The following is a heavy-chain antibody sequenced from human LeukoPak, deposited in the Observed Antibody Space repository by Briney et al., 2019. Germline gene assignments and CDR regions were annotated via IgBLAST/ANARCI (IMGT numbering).Heavy chain of an antibody. D-gene: IGHD3-22*01. V-gene: IGHV3-9*01. CDR3: AKDTTYYYDSSGYDGFDI. Sequence: PGRSLRLSCAASGFTFDDYAMHWVGQAPGKGLEWVSGITWNSDTIDYADSVKGRFTISRDNAKNSLYLQMNSLRAEDTALYYCAKDTTYYYDSSGYDGFDIWGQGTMVTVSS. CDR2: ITWNSDTI. CDR1: GFTFDDYA. J-gene: IGHJ3*02.